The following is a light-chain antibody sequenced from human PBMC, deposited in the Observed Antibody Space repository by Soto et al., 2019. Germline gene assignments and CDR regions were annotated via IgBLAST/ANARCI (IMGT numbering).Light chain of an antibody. CDR2: EVS. CDR3: SSYTSSSTYA. Sequence: QSVLTQPASVSGSPGQSITISCTGTSSDVGTYNYVSWYQLHPGKAPKLMVYEVSNRPSGVSNRFSGSKSGNTDSLTISGLQAEDEADYHCSSYTSSSTYAFGTGTKVTVL. J-gene: IGLJ1*01. CDR1: SSDVGTYNY. V-gene: IGLV2-14*01.